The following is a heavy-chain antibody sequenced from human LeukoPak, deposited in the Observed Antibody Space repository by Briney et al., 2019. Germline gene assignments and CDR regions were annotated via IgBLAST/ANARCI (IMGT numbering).Heavy chain of an antibody. CDR3: ARDAGRLNLVVVVAATDY. CDR1: GYTFTSYG. J-gene: IGHJ4*02. Sequence: ASLKVSCKASGYTFTSYGISWVRQAPGPGVERMGWICAYNGKTNYAQKLQGRVTMTTDTSTSTAYMELRSLRSDDTAVYDCARDAGRLNLVVVVAATDYWGQGTRVTVSS. D-gene: IGHD2-15*01. V-gene: IGHV1-18*01. CDR2: ICAYNGKT.